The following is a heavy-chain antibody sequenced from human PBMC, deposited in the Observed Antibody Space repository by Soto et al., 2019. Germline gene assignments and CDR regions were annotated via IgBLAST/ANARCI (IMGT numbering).Heavy chain of an antibody. CDR3: ARDDHIVVVPTSLGAMDV. V-gene: IGHV4-4*02. J-gene: IGHJ6*02. Sequence: SETLSLTCAVYGGSISSNKWWSWVRQPPGKGLEWIGEIYLSGSTNYNPSLKSQVTISLDKSKNQFSLKLTSVTAADSAVYYCARDDHIVVVPTSLGAMDVWGQGTTVTVSS. D-gene: IGHD2-2*01. CDR1: GGSISSNKW. CDR2: IYLSGST.